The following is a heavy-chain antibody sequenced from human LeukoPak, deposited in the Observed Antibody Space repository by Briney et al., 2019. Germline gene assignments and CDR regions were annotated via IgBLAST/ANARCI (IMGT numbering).Heavy chain of an antibody. D-gene: IGHD3-10*01. J-gene: IGHJ4*02. CDR1: GITLSNYG. Sequence: GGPLSPSCAVSGITLSNYGRSWVRQAPGKGLEWVEVISGSGGSTNYADSVKGRFTISRDNPKNTLFLQMNSLRAEDTAVYFCAKRGVVIRVILVGFHKEAYYFDSWGQGALVTVSS. CDR2: ISGSGGST. CDR3: AKRGVVIRVILVGFHKEAYYFDS. V-gene: IGHV3-23*01.